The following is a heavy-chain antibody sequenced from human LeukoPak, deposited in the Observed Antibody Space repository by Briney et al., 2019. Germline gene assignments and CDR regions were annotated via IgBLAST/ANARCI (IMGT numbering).Heavy chain of an antibody. J-gene: IGHJ2*01. V-gene: IGHV3-13*01. Sequence: GGSLRLSCAPSGFPFRAYDMHWVRHTPRESLEWVSDFCSAGDTYYPGAVKGRFTISRDYAKNSLYLQMNSLRAGDTAVYFCVRGALPGDNWYFDLWGRGTLVTVSS. CDR1: GFPFRAYD. CDR2: FCSAGDT. CDR3: VRGALPGDNWYFDL.